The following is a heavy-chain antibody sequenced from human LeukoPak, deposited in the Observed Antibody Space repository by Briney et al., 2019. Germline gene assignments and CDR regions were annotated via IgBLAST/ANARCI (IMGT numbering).Heavy chain of an antibody. D-gene: IGHD6-19*01. CDR2: IIGSGGST. V-gene: IGHV3-23*01. J-gene: IGHJ5*02. Sequence: GGCLRLSCAASGFTFSSYAMSWGREAPGKGREWGSAIIGSGGSTYYADSVQGRFTISRDNSKNTLYLQMSSLRAEDTAVYSCAKDGTKQWLVAGNWFNHWGQGTLVTVSS. CDR3: AKDGTKQWLVAGNWFNH. CDR1: GFTFSSYA.